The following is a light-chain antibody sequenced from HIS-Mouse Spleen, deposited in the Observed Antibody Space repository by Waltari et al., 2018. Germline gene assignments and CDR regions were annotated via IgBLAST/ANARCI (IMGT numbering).Light chain of an antibody. CDR2: DVS. J-gene: IGLJ3*02. CDR3: SSYTSSSTLV. V-gene: IGLV2-14*03. CDR1: SSDVGGYNY. Sequence: QSALTQPASVSGSPGQSITISCTGTSSDVGGYNYVSWYQQHPGKAPKRRVYDVSNRPSGVSNLCSGSKSGNTASLTISGLQAEDEADYYCSSYTSSSTLVFGGGTKLTVL.